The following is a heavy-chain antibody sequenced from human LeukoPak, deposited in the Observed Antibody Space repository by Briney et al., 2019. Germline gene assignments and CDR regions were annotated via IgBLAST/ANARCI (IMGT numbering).Heavy chain of an antibody. V-gene: IGHV6-1*01. Sequence: SQTLSLTCAISGDSVSSNSAAWNWIRQSPSRGLEWLGRTYYRSKWYNDYAVSVKGRITINPDTSKNQFSLQLNSVTPEDTAVYYCARSTGAGKWLVNYYGMDVWGQGTTVTVSS. CDR1: GDSVSSNSAA. CDR2: TYYRSKWYN. D-gene: IGHD6-19*01. J-gene: IGHJ6*02. CDR3: ARSTGAGKWLVNYYGMDV.